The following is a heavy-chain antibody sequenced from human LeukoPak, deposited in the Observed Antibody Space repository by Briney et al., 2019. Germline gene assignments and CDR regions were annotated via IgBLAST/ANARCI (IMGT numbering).Heavy chain of an antibody. CDR1: GGTFSSYG. CDR2: IIPILGIA. CDR3: ARVPGSSSWYYFDY. D-gene: IGHD6-13*01. V-gene: IGHV1-69*04. J-gene: IGHJ4*02. Sequence: SVKVSCKASGGTFSSYGISWVRQAPGQGLEWMGRIIPILGIANYAQKFQGRVTITADKSTSTAYMELSSLRSEDTAVYYCARVPGSSSWYYFDYWGQGTLVTVSS.